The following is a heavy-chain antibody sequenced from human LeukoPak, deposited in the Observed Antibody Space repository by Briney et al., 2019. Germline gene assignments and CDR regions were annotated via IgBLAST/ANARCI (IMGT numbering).Heavy chain of an antibody. J-gene: IGHJ4*02. V-gene: IGHV1-69*13. CDR3: ARIPTTVGAEGWFDY. D-gene: IGHD1-26*01. CDR2: IIPIFGTA. CDR1: GYTFTSYY. Sequence: SVKVSCKASGYTFTSYYMHWVRQAPGQGLEWMGGIIPIFGTANYAQKFQGRVTITADESTSTAYMELSSLRSEDTAVYYCARIPTTVGAEGWFDYWGQGTLVTVSS.